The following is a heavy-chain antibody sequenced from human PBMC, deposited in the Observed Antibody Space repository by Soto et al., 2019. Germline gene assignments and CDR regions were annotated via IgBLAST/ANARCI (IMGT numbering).Heavy chain of an antibody. Sequence: SETLSLPSTVSGGSSSSDNYWSWFRQTTGKGLEWIGQIYYGGNTDCNSPHNMRLDISIETSKNQFPLKLSSLAASAPAVYFCAGEGGESSDGLYYFDSWGQGSLVTVSS. CDR3: AGEGGESSDGLYYFDS. CDR1: GGSSSSDNY. D-gene: IGHD3-16*01. J-gene: IGHJ4*02. V-gene: IGHV4-30-4*02. CDR2: IYYGGNT.